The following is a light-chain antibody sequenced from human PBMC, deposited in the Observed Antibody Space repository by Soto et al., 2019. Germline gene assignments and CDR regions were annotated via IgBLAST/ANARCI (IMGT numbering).Light chain of an antibody. CDR3: QQYTDWTWGT. V-gene: IGKV3-15*01. CDR1: PSVHSN. J-gene: IGKJ4*01. Sequence: EIVMTQSPATLSLSPGATATLSCRASPSVHSNLAWFQQHPGQAPRLLIYGASSRATGLPVRLSGSGSGTEFTLTISSLQPEDFAVYYCQQYTDWTWGTFGGGTKVDIK. CDR2: GAS.